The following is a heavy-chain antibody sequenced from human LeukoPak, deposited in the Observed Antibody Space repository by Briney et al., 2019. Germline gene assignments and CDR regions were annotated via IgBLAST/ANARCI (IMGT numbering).Heavy chain of an antibody. CDR3: AELGITMIGGV. J-gene: IGHJ6*04. Sequence: GGSLRLSCAASGFTFSTYVMHWVRQAPGKGLEWVSYISSSGSTIYYADSVKGRFTISRDNAKNSLYLQMNSLRAEDTAVYYCAELGITMIGGVWGKGTTVTISS. CDR1: GFTFSTYV. CDR2: ISSSGSTI. V-gene: IGHV3-48*03. D-gene: IGHD3-10*02.